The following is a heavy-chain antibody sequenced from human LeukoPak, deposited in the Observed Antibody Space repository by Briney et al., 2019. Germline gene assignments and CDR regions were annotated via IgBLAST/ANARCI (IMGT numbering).Heavy chain of an antibody. CDR3: AVVETYYYGSSGYLY. D-gene: IGHD3-22*01. CDR2: IVVGSGNT. Sequence: SVKVSCKASGFTFTSSAMQWVRQARGQRLEWIGWIVVGSGNTNYAQKFQERVTITRDMSTSTAYMELSSLRSEDTAVYYCAVVETYYYGSSGYLYWGQGTLVTVSS. CDR1: GFTFTSSA. J-gene: IGHJ4*02. V-gene: IGHV1-58*02.